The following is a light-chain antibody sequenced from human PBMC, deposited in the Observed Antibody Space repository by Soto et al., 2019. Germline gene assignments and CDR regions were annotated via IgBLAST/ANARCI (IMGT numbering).Light chain of an antibody. Sequence: EIVLTQSPGTLSLSPGEGATLSCRASQSISNSYLAWYHQKPGQAPRLLIYGASSRATGIPDRFRGSGSGTDFTLTISRLEPEDFAVYYCQQYGSSPLTFGQGTKVDIK. V-gene: IGKV3-20*01. CDR3: QQYGSSPLT. J-gene: IGKJ1*01. CDR2: GAS. CDR1: QSISNSY.